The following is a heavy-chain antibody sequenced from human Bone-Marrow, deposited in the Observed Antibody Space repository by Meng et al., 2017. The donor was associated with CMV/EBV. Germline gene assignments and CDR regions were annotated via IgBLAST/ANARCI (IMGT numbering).Heavy chain of an antibody. CDR2: IIPIFGTA. CDR3: ARDRYCSSTSCLGPGFDP. V-gene: IGHV1-69*05. CDR1: GGTFSSYA. J-gene: IGHJ5*02. D-gene: IGHD2-2*01. Sequence: SVKVSCKASGGTFSSYAISWVRQAPGQGLEWMGGIIPIFGTANYAQKFQGRVTITTDESTSTAYMELISLRSEDTAVYYWARDRYCSSTSCLGPGFDPWGQGTLVTVSS.